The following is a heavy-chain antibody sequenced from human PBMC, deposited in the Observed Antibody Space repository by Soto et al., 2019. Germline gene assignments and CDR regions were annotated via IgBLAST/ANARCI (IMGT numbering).Heavy chain of an antibody. J-gene: IGHJ4*02. V-gene: IGHV3-23*01. D-gene: IGHD1-1*01. CDR3: ARSGDNYNRLDY. Sequence: GGSLRLSCAASGFTFSSYAMSWVRQAPGKGLEWVSAISGSGGSTYYADSVKGRFTISRGNTKNLLYLQMNSLRAEDTAVYYCARSGDNYNRLDYWGQGTPVTVSS. CDR1: GFTFSSYA. CDR2: ISGSGGST.